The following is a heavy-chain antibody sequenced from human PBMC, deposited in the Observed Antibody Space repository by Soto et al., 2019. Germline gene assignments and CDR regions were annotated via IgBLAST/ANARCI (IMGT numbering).Heavy chain of an antibody. J-gene: IGHJ4*02. CDR2: ISYDGSNK. V-gene: IGHV3-30-3*01. D-gene: IGHD1-26*01. CDR1: GFTFSSYA. CDR3: ARDDPGVGIDY. Sequence: PGGSLRLSCAASGFTFSSYAMHWVRQAPGKGLEWVAVISYDGSNKYYADSVKGRFTISRDNAKNTLYLQTNSLRAEDTAVYYCARDDPGVGIDYWGQGTLVTVSS.